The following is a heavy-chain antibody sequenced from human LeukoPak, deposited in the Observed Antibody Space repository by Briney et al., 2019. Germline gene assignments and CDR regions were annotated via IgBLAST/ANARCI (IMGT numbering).Heavy chain of an antibody. Sequence: GGSLRLSCAASGLTFSSYAMHWVRQAPGKGLEWVAVISYDGSNKYYADSVKGRFTISRDNSKNTLYLQMNSLRAEDTAVYYCARDRTSSHYYDSSGYYYWGQGTLVTVSS. V-gene: IGHV3-30-3*01. CDR2: ISYDGSNK. D-gene: IGHD3-22*01. CDR1: GLTFSSYA. CDR3: ARDRTSSHYYDSSGYYY. J-gene: IGHJ4*02.